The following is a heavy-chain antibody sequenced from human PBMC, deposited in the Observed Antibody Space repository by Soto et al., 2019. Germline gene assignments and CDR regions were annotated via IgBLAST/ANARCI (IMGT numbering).Heavy chain of an antibody. D-gene: IGHD3-22*01. CDR2: IYSGGST. J-gene: IGHJ5*02. CDR1: GFTVSSNY. Sequence: EVQLVESGGGLVQPGGSLRLSCAASGFTVSSNYMSWVRQAPGKGVEWVSVIYSGGSTYYADSVKGRFTISRDNSKNTLYLQMNSLRAEDTAVYYCARGCYYYDSSGYYYGWFDPWGQGTLVTVSS. CDR3: ARGCYYYDSSGYYYGWFDP. V-gene: IGHV3-66*01.